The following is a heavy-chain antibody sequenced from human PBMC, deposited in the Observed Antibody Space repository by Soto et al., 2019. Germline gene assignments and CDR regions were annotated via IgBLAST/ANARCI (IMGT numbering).Heavy chain of an antibody. CDR2: ISSSSSYI. Sequence: EVQLVESGGGLVKPGGSLRLSCAASGFTFSSYSMNWVRQAPGKGLEWVSSISSSSSYIYYADSVKGRFTISRDNAKNSLYLQMNSLRAEDTAVYYCALSKGIVATIGGDGAFDIWGQGTIVTVSS. CDR3: ALSKGIVATIGGDGAFDI. V-gene: IGHV3-21*01. D-gene: IGHD5-12*01. CDR1: GFTFSSYS. J-gene: IGHJ3*02.